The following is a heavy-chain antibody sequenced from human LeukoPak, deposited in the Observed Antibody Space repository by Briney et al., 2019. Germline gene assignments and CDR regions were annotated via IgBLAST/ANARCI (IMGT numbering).Heavy chain of an antibody. D-gene: IGHD6-25*01. V-gene: IGHV1-2*04. Sequence: ASVKVSCKASGYTFSDYSIYWVRQARGQGLEWMGWFNPNSGDTRYAQKFQGWVTMTSDTSISTAYMEISSLKSDDTAVYFCATGGPQTSGEKRGLDYWGQGTLVTVSS. CDR1: GYTFSDYS. CDR2: FNPNSGDT. J-gene: IGHJ4*02. CDR3: ATGGPQTSGEKRGLDY.